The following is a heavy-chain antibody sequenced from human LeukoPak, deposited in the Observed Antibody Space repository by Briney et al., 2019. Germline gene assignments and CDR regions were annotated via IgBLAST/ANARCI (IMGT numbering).Heavy chain of an antibody. CDR3: ARAVDTAPNDAFDI. V-gene: IGHV3-9*01. CDR1: GFTFDDYA. CDR2: ISWNSGST. J-gene: IGHJ3*02. Sequence: HPGRSLRLSCAASGFTFDDYAMYWVRQAPGKGLEWVSGISWNSGSTGYADSVKGRFTISRDNAKNSLYLQMNSLRAEDTALYHCARAVDTAPNDAFDIWGQGTMVTVSS. D-gene: IGHD5-18*01.